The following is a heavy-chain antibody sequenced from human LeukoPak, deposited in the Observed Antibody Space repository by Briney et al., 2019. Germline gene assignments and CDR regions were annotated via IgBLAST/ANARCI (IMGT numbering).Heavy chain of an antibody. CDR3: AKDRVAHFFYWYFDL. D-gene: IGHD5-12*01. CDR1: GVTFSSYA. J-gene: IGHJ2*01. Sequence: QSGGSLRFSCAASGVTFSSYAMSWVRQAPGKGLEWVSGISGSGGSTLYADSVKGRFTISRDNSKKTVYLQMNSLRAEDTAVYYCAKDRVAHFFYWYFDLWGRGTLVTVSS. V-gene: IGHV3-23*01. CDR2: ISGSGGST.